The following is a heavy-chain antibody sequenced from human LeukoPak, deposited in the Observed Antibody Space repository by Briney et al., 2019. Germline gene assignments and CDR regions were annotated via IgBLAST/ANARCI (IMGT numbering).Heavy chain of an antibody. CDR2: IYTSGST. CDR3: ARGRDRSKAGDH. V-gene: IGHV4-4*07. D-gene: IGHD5-24*01. Sequence: SETVSLTCTVSGGSISSYYWSWIRQPAGKGLEWIGRIYTSGSTNYNPSLKSRVTISVDKSKNQFSLKLSSVTAADTAFYYCARGRDRSKAGDHWGQGTLVTVSS. CDR1: GGSISSYY. J-gene: IGHJ4*02.